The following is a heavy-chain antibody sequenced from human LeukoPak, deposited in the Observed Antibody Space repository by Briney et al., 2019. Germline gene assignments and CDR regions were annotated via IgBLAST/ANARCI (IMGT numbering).Heavy chain of an antibody. CDR1: GFTFSNYW. V-gene: IGHV3-7*01. J-gene: IGHJ4*02. CDR3: AREIGPIQLHLWGSAFDY. CDR2: INRDASEK. Sequence: GGSLRLSCGASGFTFSNYWVTWVRQAPGKGLEWVANINRDASEKYYADSVKGRFTISRDNAKSSLFLQMTSLRADDTAIYYCAREIGPIQLHLWGSAFDYWGQGTLVTVSS. D-gene: IGHD5-18*01.